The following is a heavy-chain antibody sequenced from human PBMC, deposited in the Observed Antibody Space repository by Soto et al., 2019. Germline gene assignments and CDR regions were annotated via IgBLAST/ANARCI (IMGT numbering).Heavy chain of an antibody. CDR1: GGSISSYY. Sequence: QVQLQESGPGLVKPSETLSLTCTVSGGSISSYYWSWIRQPPGKGLESGKGLEWIGYIYYTGSTNYNPSLKSRVTISVDTSKNQFSLKLSSVTAADTAVYYCARGYNAYDPLPKGYWGQGALVTVSS. V-gene: IGHV4-59*01. CDR3: ARGYNAYDPLPKGY. D-gene: IGHD5-12*01. CDR2: IYYTGST. J-gene: IGHJ4*02.